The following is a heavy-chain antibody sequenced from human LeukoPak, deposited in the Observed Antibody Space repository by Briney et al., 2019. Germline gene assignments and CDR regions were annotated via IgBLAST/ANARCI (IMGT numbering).Heavy chain of an antibody. Sequence: PSETLSLTXTVSGGSISSGSYYWSWIRQPAGKGLEWIGRIYTSGSTNYNPSLQSRVTISVDTSKNQFSLKLSSTAADTAVYYCARGGYSGYDYWGQGTLVTVSS. CDR2: IYTSGST. D-gene: IGHD5-12*01. V-gene: IGHV4-61*02. J-gene: IGHJ4*02. CDR1: GGSISSGSYY. CDR3: ARGGYSGYDY.